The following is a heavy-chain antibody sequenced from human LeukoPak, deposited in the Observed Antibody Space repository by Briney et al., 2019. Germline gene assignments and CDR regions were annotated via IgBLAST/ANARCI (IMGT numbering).Heavy chain of an antibody. D-gene: IGHD6-19*01. CDR2: IIPIFGTA. V-gene: IGHV1-69*06. J-gene: IGHJ4*02. CDR1: GYTFTSYG. Sequence: SVKVSCKASGYTFTSYGISWVRQAPGQGLEWMGGIIPIFGTANYAQKFQGRVTITADKSTSTAYMELSSLRSEDTAVYYCARQYSSGWLFDYWGQGTLVTVSS. CDR3: ARQYSSGWLFDY.